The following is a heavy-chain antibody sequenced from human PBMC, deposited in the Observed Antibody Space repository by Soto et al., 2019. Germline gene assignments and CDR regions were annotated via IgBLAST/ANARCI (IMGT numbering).Heavy chain of an antibody. V-gene: IGHV4-39*01. CDR3: VRHDKDAVVSTGFDP. CDR2: FYFGGNT. J-gene: IGHJ5*02. Sequence: PSETLSLTCTVSGGSISSKSDYWGWIRQPPGKGLEWIASFYFGGNTYSNPSLKSRVTLSMGSSQNQFSLNLTSVTAADTAVYFCVRHDKDAVVSTGFDPWGQGILVTVSS. D-gene: IGHD3-22*01. CDR1: GGSISSKSDY.